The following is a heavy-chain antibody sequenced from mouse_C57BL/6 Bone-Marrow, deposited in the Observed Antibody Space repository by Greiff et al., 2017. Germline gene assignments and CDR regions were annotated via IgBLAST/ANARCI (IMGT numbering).Heavy chain of an antibody. CDR3: ARRGSSHFDY. CDR2: INPSSGYT. D-gene: IGHD1-1*01. J-gene: IGHJ2*01. Sequence: QVQLQQSGAELAKPGASVKLSCKASGYTFTSYWMHWVKQRPGQGLEWIGYINPSSGYTKYNQKFKDKATLTADKSSGTAYMQLSSLTYEDSAVYYCARRGSSHFDYWGQGTTLTVSS. V-gene: IGHV1-7*01. CDR1: GYTFTSYW.